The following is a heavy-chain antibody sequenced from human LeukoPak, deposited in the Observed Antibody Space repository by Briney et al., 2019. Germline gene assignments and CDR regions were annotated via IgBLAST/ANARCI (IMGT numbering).Heavy chain of an antibody. J-gene: IGHJ5*02. CDR1: GFTFSSYA. V-gene: IGHV3-23*01. CDR2: ISGSGGST. Sequence: PGGSLRLSCAASGFTFSSYAMSWVRQAPGKGLEWVSAISGSGGSTYYADSVKGRFTISRDNSKNTLYLQMNSLRAEDTAVYYCAKDRLDCSGGSCYRSYNWFDPWGQGTLVTVSS. D-gene: IGHD2-15*01. CDR3: AKDRLDCSGGSCYRSYNWFDP.